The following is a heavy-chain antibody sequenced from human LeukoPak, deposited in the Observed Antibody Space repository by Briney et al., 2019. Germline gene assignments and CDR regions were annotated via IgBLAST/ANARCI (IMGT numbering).Heavy chain of an antibody. CDR3: ARAQTWIKLYDY. Sequence: SGPALVKPTQTLTLTFTFSGFPRSPSGMCVSWIRQPPGKALEWLARIDWDDDKYYSTSLKTKLTISKDASKNQVVLTMTNMDPVDTATYYCARAQTWIKLYDYWGQGTLVTVSS. CDR1: GFPRSPSGMC. V-gene: IGHV2-70*11. J-gene: IGHJ4*02. D-gene: IGHD5-18*01. CDR2: IDWDDDK.